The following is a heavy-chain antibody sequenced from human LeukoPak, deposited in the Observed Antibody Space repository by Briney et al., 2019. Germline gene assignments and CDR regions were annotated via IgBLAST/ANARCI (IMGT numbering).Heavy chain of an antibody. V-gene: IGHV3-30*18. CDR3: AKDQIVVVPAAMYPYYYGMDV. D-gene: IGHD2-2*01. Sequence: GGSLRLSCAASGFTFSSYGMHWVRQAPGKGLEWVAVISYDGSNKYYADSVKGRFTISRDNSKNTLYLQMNSLRTEDTAVYYCAKDQIVVVPAAMYPYYYGMDVWGKGTTVTVSS. CDR2: ISYDGSNK. CDR1: GFTFSSYG. J-gene: IGHJ6*04.